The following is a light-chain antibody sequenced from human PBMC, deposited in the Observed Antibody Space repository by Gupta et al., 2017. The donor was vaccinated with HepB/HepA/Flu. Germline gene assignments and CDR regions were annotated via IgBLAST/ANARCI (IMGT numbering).Light chain of an antibody. J-gene: IGLJ1*01. V-gene: IGLV2-18*02. Sequence: QSALPQPPSVSGSPGQSVTISCTGTSSDIGSYTRVSWYQQSPGTTPKVIIYEVDNRPAGVPDRFSGSKSGNTASLTISGLQTEDEADYYCSSYTTSNTYVFGIGTKVTVL. CDR1: SSDIGSYTR. CDR2: EVD. CDR3: SSYTTSNTYV.